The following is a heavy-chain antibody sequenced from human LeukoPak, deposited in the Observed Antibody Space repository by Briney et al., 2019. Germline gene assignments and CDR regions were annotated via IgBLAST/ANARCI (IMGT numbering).Heavy chain of an antibody. D-gene: IGHD1-14*01. J-gene: IGHJ4*02. V-gene: IGHV1-46*01. CDR2: INPSGGDT. CDR1: GYTFTSYY. Sequence: GASVKVSCKASGYTFTSYYMHWVRQAPGQWLEWMGIINPSGGDTSYAQKFQGRLTMTRDTSTNTVYMELTSLRSEDTAVYYCAREVMDNLRFDYWGQGTLVTVSS. CDR3: AREVMDNLRFDY.